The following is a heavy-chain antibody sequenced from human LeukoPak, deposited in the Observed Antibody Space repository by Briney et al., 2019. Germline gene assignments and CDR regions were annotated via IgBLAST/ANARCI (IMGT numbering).Heavy chain of an antibody. V-gene: IGHV3-7*01. CDR2: IKQDGSEK. Sequence: PGGSLRLSCVVSGFTFSSYWMSWVRQASGKGVEWVSNIKQDGSEKYYVDSVKGRFTMSRDNAKNSLYLQMNSLRAENTAVYYCARVQWELRGVRSYFEYWGQGALPTVPS. CDR3: ARVQWELRGVRSYFEY. CDR1: GFTFSSYW. D-gene: IGHD1-26*01. J-gene: IGHJ4*02.